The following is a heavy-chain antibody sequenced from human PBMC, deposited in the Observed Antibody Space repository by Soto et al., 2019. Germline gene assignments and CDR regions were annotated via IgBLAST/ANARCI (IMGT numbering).Heavy chain of an antibody. Sequence: SETLSLICTVSGGSISSYYWSWIRQPPGKGLEWIGYIYYSGSTNYNPSLKSRVTISVDTSKNQFSLKLSSMTAADTAVYYCARGGYDFWSGSRSYQFDYCGQGTLVTVSS. V-gene: IGHV4-59*01. D-gene: IGHD3-3*01. J-gene: IGHJ4*02. CDR1: GGSISSYY. CDR2: IYYSGST. CDR3: ARGGYDFWSGSRSYQFDY.